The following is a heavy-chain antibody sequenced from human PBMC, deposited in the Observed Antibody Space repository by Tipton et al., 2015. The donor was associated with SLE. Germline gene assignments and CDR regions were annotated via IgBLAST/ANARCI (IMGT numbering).Heavy chain of an antibody. V-gene: IGHV3-53*05. CDR2: IDSGGVT. J-gene: IGHJ4*02. D-gene: IGHD3-10*01. CDR3: ARSPYSGSGSFRTYYFDI. Sequence: SLRLSCAASGFSISTNYMGWVRQSPGKGLEWVSVIDSGGVTYYADSVKGRFSISRDTSRDTLYLQMHSLTAEDTAIYYCARSPYSGSGSFRTYYFDIWGQGTLVTVSS. CDR1: GFSISTNY.